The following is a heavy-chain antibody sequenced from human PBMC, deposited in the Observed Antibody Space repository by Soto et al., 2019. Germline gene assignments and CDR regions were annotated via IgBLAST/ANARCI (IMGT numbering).Heavy chain of an antibody. V-gene: IGHV3-33*01. Sequence: GGSLRLSCAASGFTFSSYGMHWVRQAPGKGLEWVAVIWYDGSNKYYADSVKGRFTISRDNSKNTLYLQMNSLRAEDTAVYYCARDGPRYYDILTGYTGFDYWGQGT. CDR1: GFTFSSYG. D-gene: IGHD3-9*01. CDR2: IWYDGSNK. CDR3: ARDGPRYYDILTGYTGFDY. J-gene: IGHJ4*02.